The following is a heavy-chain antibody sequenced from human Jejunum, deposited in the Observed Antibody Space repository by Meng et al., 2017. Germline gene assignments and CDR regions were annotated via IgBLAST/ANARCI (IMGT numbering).Heavy chain of an antibody. D-gene: IGHD4-23*01. CDR2: IHYSGGT. V-gene: IGHV4-31*03. Sequence: VQAPESGPGPVKPAQTLSLTCTVSGGSMNSAGHYWSWIRQDPGKGLEWIGYIHYSGGTYYNPSLKSRVTISVDTSKNQFSLKLNSVSAADTAVYYCARATAGNSEYFQNWGQGTLVTVSS. CDR3: ARATAGNSEYFQN. CDR1: GGSMNSAGHY. J-gene: IGHJ1*01.